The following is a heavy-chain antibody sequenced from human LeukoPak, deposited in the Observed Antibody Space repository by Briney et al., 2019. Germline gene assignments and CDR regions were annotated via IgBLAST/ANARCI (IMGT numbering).Heavy chain of an antibody. J-gene: IGHJ3*02. D-gene: IGHD7-27*01. CDR2: ISSSSSYI. V-gene: IGHV3-21*01. Sequence: GGSLRLSCAASGFTFSSYSMNWVRQAPGKGLEWVSSISSSSSYIYYADSVKGRFTISRDNAKNSLYLQMNSLRAEDTAVYYCARVNWGGAFDIWGQGTMVTVSS. CDR3: ARVNWGGAFDI. CDR1: GFTFSSYS.